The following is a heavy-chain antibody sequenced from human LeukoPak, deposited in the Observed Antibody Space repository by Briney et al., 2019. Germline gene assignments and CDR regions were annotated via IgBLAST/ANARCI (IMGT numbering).Heavy chain of an antibody. CDR3: ARVIGDAFDI. Sequence: SETLSLTCTVSGGSLSSYYWSWIRQPPGKGLEWIGYIYYSGSTNYNPSLKSRVTISVDTSKNQFSLKLSSVTAADTAVYYCARVIGDAFDIWGQGTMVTVSS. D-gene: IGHD3-16*02. CDR2: IYYSGST. CDR1: GGSLSSYY. J-gene: IGHJ3*02. V-gene: IGHV4-59*01.